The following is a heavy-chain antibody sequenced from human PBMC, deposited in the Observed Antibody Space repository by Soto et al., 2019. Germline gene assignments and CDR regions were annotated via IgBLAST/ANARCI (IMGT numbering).Heavy chain of an antibody. J-gene: IGHJ4*02. CDR2: ISTADDT. Sequence: EVQLVESGGGLVQPGGSLRLSCAASGFTFSSYDMHWVRQATGKGLEWVAGISTADDTFYAGSVKGRFTISREIVKNSLYLQLNSLRAGDTAVYYCARGGSGWYVGEDYFDYWGQGALVTVSS. CDR1: GFTFSSYD. D-gene: IGHD6-19*01. CDR3: ARGGSGWYVGEDYFDY. V-gene: IGHV3-13*01.